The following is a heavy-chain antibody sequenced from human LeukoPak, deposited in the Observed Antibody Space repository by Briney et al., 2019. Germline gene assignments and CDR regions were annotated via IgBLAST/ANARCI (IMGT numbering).Heavy chain of an antibody. CDR3: ARVSPGNYANYFDY. J-gene: IGHJ4*02. CDR1: GFTFSSYA. D-gene: IGHD1-7*01. V-gene: IGHV3-23*01. Sequence: GGSLRLSCAASGFTFSSYAMSWVRQAPGKGLEWVSAISGSGGSTYYADSVKGRFTISRDNAKNSLYLQMNSLRAEDTAVYYCARVSPGNYANYFDYWGQGTLVTVSS. CDR2: ISGSGGST.